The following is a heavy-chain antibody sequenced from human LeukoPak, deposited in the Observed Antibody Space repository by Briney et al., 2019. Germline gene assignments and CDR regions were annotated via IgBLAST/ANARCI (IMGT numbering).Heavy chain of an antibody. CDR1: GGSISGYY. CDR3: ARGCSAGTPHNWFDP. J-gene: IGHJ5*02. CDR2: IYYSGST. Sequence: PSETLSLTCGVSGGSISGYYWSWIRQPPGKGLEWIGYIYYSGSTNYNPSLKSRVTISVDTSKNQFSLKLSSVTAADTAVYYCARGCSAGTPHNWFDPWGQGTLVTVSS. V-gene: IGHV4-59*01. D-gene: IGHD6-13*01.